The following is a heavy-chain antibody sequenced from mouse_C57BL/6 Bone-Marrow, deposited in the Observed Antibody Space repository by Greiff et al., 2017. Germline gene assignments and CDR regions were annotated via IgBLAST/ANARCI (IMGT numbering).Heavy chain of an antibody. CDR3: ARTAPGYYVWYFDV. CDR2: IWSGGST. V-gene: IGHV2-2*01. J-gene: IGHJ1*03. CDR1: GFSLTSYG. D-gene: IGHD2-3*01. Sequence: VQLKESGPGLVQPSQSLSITCTVSGFSLTSYGVHWVRQSPGKGLEWLGVIWSGGSTDYNAAFISRLSISKDNSKSQVFFKMNSLQADDTAIYYCARTAPGYYVWYFDVWGTGTTVTVSS.